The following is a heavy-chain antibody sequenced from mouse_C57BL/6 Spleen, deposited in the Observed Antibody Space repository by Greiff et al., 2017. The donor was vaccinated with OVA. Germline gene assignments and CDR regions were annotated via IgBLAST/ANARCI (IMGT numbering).Heavy chain of an antibody. CDR1: GYAFSSSW. J-gene: IGHJ1*03. CDR2: IYPGDGDT. Sequence: QVQLQQSGPELVKPGASVKISCKASGYAFSSSWMNWVKQRPGKGLEWIGRIYPGDGDTNYNGKFKGKATLTADKSSSTAYRQLSSLTSEDSAVYFCARGTTVSHWYFDVWGTGTTVTVSS. V-gene: IGHV1-82*01. D-gene: IGHD1-1*01. CDR3: ARGTTVSHWYFDV.